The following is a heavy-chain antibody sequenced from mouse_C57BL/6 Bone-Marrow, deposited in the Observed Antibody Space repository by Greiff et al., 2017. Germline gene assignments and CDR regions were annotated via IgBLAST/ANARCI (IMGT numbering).Heavy chain of an antibody. J-gene: IGHJ1*03. CDR2: IHPNSGST. CDR1: GYTFTSYW. D-gene: IGHD2-3*01. Sequence: VQLQQPGAELVKPGASVKLSCKASGYTFTSYWMHWVKQRPGQGLEWIGMIHPNSGSTNYNEKFKSKATLTVDKSSRTAYMQLSSLTSEDSAVYYCARDGYYVPWYFDVWGTGTTVTVSS. CDR3: ARDGYYVPWYFDV. V-gene: IGHV1-64*01.